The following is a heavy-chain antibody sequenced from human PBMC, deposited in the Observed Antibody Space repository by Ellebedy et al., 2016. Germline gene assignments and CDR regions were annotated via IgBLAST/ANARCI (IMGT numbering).Heavy chain of an antibody. J-gene: IGHJ4*02. V-gene: IGHV5-51*01. CDR3: TRGGTR. D-gene: IGHD3-16*01. CDR1: GYTFTSFW. CDR2: IYPGDSDT. Sequence: GGSLRLSXKGSGYTFTSFWIGWVRQMPGKGLEWMGIIYPGDSDTRYSPSFQGQVTISADTSISTAYLQWSSLKASDTAMYYCTRGGTRWGQGTLVTVSS.